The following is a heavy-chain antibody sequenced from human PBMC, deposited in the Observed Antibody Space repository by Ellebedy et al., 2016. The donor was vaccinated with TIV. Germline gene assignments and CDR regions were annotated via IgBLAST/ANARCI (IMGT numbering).Heavy chain of an antibody. V-gene: IGHV3-74*03. J-gene: IGHJ5*02. Sequence: GESLKISCAASGFTFYSYWMHWVRQAPGKGLVWVSRIDGAGSSTTYADSVKGRFTISRDNAKHTLFLQMNGLRAEDTAMYYCAKDPYDVVIGPNWFDPWGQGTLVTVSS. D-gene: IGHD2-21*01. CDR1: GFTFYSYW. CDR3: AKDPYDVVIGPNWFDP. CDR2: IDGAGSST.